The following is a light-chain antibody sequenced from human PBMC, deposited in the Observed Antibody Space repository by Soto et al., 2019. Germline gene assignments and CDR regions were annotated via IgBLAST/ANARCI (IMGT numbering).Light chain of an antibody. CDR3: QQRSEWPLCT. J-gene: IGKJ2*02. Sequence: EIVMTQSPPTLSVSPGERATLSCRASQSVSSDLVWYQQRPGQAPRLLIYSASTRATGIPARFSGSGSGTDFTLTISSLQSEDFAVYFCQQRSEWPLCTFGQGTKLEIK. CDR1: QSVSSD. CDR2: SAS. V-gene: IGKV3-15*01.